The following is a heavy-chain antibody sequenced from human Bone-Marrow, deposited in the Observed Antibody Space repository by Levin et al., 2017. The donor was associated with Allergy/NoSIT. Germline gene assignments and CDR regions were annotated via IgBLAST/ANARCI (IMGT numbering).Heavy chain of an antibody. D-gene: IGHD2-15*01. J-gene: IGHJ3*02. CDR1: GYTFTSYD. CDR2: MNPNSGNT. Sequence: ASVKVSCKASGYTFTSYDINWVRQATGQGLEWMGWMNPNSGNTGYAQKFQGRVTMTRNTSISTAYMELSSLRSEDTAVYYCARDDCSGGSCYSVDAFDSWGQGTMVTVSS. V-gene: IGHV1-8*01. CDR3: ARDDCSGGSCYSVDAFDS.